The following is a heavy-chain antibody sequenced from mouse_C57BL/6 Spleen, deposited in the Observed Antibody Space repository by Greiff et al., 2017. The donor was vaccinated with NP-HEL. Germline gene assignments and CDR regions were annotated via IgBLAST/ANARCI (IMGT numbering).Heavy chain of an antibody. D-gene: IGHD2-3*01. V-gene: IGHV1-61*01. CDR2: IYPSDSET. CDR3: AQGGYFPLSSLGY. J-gene: IGHJ2*01. Sequence: QVQLQQPGAELVRPGSSVKLSCKASGYTFTSYWMDWVKQRPGQGLEWIGNIYPSDSETHYNQKFKDKATLTVDKSSSTAYMQLSSLTSEDSAVYYCAQGGYFPLSSLGYWGQGTTLTVSS. CDR1: GYTFTSYW.